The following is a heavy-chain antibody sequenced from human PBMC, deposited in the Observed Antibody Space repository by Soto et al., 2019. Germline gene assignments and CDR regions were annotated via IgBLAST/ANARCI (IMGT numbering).Heavy chain of an antibody. V-gene: IGHV3-15*07. J-gene: IGHJ4*02. CDR3: TATGDDDYDYVWGSYRIIDY. CDR2: IKSKTDGGTT. CDR1: GFTFSNAW. Sequence: GESLKISCAASGFTFSNAWMNWVRQAPGKGLEWVGRIKSKTDGGTTDYAAPVKGRFTISREDSKNTLYLQMNSLKTEDTAVYYCTATGDDDYDYVWGSYRIIDYWGQGTLVTVSS. D-gene: IGHD3-16*02.